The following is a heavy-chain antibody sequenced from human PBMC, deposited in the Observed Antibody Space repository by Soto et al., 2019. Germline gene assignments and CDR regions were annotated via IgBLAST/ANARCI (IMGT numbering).Heavy chain of an antibody. V-gene: IGHV3-66*01. J-gene: IGHJ4*02. Sequence: EVQLVESGGGLVQPGGSLRLSCAASGFTVSSKYMSWVRQAPGQGLEWVSVSFIGGGTHYAGSVKGRFTISRDNSRNAVYLQMNSLRTDDTAVYYCVRDPWDYWGQGTLVTVFS. CDR2: SFIGGGT. CDR1: GFTVSSKY. CDR3: VRDPWDY.